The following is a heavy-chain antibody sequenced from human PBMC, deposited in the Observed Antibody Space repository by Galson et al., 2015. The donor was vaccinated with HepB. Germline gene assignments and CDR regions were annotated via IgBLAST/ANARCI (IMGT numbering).Heavy chain of an antibody. J-gene: IGHJ4*02. V-gene: IGHV3-49*03. Sequence: SLRLSCAGSGFTFGNYAMSWFRQAPGKGLEWLGYIKSMTFHGTTQYAASVRGRFTISRDDYASLAYLQMNKLRIEDTAMYYCTLGGAAAYWGQGTLVTVSS. CDR3: TLGGAAAY. CDR1: GFTFGNYA. CDR2: IKSMTFHGTT. D-gene: IGHD2-15*01.